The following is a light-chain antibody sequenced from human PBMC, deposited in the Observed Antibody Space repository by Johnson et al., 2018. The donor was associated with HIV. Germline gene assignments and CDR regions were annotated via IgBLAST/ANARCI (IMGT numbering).Light chain of an antibody. V-gene: IGLV1-51*02. CDR1: SSNIGNNF. CDR3: GTWDSSLSAYV. CDR2: ANN. J-gene: IGLJ1*01. Sequence: QSVLTQPPSVSAAPGQKVTISCSGSSSNIGNNFVSWYQQLPGTAPKLLIYANNKRPSGIADRFSGSKSGTSATLGITGLQTGAEADYYCGTWDSSLSAYVFGTGTKVTV.